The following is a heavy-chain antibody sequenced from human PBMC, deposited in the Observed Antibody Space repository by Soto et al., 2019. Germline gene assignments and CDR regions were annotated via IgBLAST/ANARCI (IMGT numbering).Heavy chain of an antibody. D-gene: IGHD4-17*01. Sequence: QVQLVQSGAEVKQPGASVKVSCKASGYSFVNYAIHWVRQAPGQRLEWMGWINVDAGNTKYAQKFQDRVTITRDTSASTAYVELSSLRSDDTAVYFCARPVTTYNYFYGLDVW. CDR1: GYSFVNYA. CDR3: ARPVTTYNYFYGLDV. J-gene: IGHJ6*01. V-gene: IGHV1-3*01. CDR2: INVDAGNT.